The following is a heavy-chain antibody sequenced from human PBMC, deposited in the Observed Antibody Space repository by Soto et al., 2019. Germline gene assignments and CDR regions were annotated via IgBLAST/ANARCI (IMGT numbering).Heavy chain of an antibody. J-gene: IGHJ4*02. V-gene: IGHV4-31*03. Sequence: SETLSLTCTVSGGSISSGGYCWSWIRQHPGKGLEWIGYIYYSGSTYYNPSLKSRVTISVDTSKNQFSLKLSSVTAADTAVYYCVRAYGSGAYDYWGQGTLVTVSS. CDR2: IYYSGST. CDR1: GGSISSGGYC. D-gene: IGHD3-10*01. CDR3: VRAYGSGAYDY.